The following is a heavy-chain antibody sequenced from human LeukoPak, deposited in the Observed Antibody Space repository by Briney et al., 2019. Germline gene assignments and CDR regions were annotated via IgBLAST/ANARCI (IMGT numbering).Heavy chain of an antibody. D-gene: IGHD4-17*01. CDR2: ISSSSNYI. V-gene: IGHV3-21*01. CDR3: ARDPYDGAAGYFDS. Sequence: GGSLRLSCAASGXTFSSYSMNWVRQAPGKGLECVSSISSSSNYIYYADSLKGRFTISRDNAKNSLYLQMNSLRAEDTAVYYCARDPYDGAAGYFDSWGQGTLVTVSS. J-gene: IGHJ4*02. CDR1: GXTFSSYS.